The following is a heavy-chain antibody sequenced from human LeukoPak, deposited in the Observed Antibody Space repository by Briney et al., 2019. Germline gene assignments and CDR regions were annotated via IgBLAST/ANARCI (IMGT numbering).Heavy chain of an antibody. V-gene: IGHV4-30-4*01. CDR2: IYYSGST. Sequence: PSETLSLTCTVSGGSISSGSYYWSWIRQPPGKGLEWIGYIYYSGSTYYNPSLKSRVTISVDTSKNQFSLKLSSVTAADTAVYYCARGTSYDNSYQHWGQGTLVTVSS. J-gene: IGHJ1*01. CDR3: ARGTSYDNSYQH. D-gene: IGHD3-22*01. CDR1: GGSISSGSYY.